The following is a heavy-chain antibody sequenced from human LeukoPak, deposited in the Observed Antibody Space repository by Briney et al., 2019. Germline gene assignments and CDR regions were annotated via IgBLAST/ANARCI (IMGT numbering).Heavy chain of an antibody. CDR1: GFTFSSYS. V-gene: IGHV3-53*01. CDR3: ARRAGDYSHPYDY. CDR2: IYSGGNT. D-gene: IGHD3-22*01. Sequence: GGSLRLSCAASGFTFSSYSMNWVRQAPGKGLEWVSFIYSGGNTHNSDSVKGRFTISRDNSKNTLYLQMNTLRAEDTAVYYCARRAGDYSHPYDYWGQGTLVTVSS. J-gene: IGHJ4*02.